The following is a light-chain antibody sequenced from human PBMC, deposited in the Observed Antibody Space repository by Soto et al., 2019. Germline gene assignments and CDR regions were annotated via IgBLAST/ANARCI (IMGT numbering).Light chain of an antibody. V-gene: IGKV3-20*01. CDR2: GAS. Sequence: EIVLTQSPGTLSLSPGERATLSCRASQSVSSSYLAWYQQKPGQAPRPLISGASTRATGIPGRFSGSGSGTEFTLTISSLQSEDFAVYYCHQYGGSPRTFGQGTKVDI. J-gene: IGKJ1*01. CDR1: QSVSSSY. CDR3: HQYGGSPRT.